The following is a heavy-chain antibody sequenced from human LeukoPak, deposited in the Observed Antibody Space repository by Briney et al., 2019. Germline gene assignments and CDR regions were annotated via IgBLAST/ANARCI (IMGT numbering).Heavy chain of an antibody. D-gene: IGHD3-16*02. Sequence: GGSLRLSCAASGFTFGSYGMHWVRQAPGKGLEWVTFIRSDGSNKYYADSVKGRFTISRDNSKNTLYLQMNSLRAEDTAVYYCAKEFRSRAAFDYWGQGTLVTVSS. CDR2: IRSDGSNK. J-gene: IGHJ4*02. V-gene: IGHV3-30*02. CDR3: AKEFRSRAAFDY. CDR1: GFTFGSYG.